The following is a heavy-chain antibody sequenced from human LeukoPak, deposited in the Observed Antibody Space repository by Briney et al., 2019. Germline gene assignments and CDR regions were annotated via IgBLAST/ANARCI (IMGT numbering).Heavy chain of an antibody. CDR3: ARSRYYYDTSGYAY. J-gene: IGHJ4*02. CDR2: IYHSGIT. CDR1: GGSVRNYY. Sequence: PSETLSLTCIVSGGSVRNYYWGWIRQPPGKGPEWIGYIYHSGITRFNPSLKSRASISLDTSKNQFSLKLTSVTAADTAVYYCARSRYYYDTSGYAYWGQGTHVTVSS. V-gene: IGHV4-59*02. D-gene: IGHD3-22*01.